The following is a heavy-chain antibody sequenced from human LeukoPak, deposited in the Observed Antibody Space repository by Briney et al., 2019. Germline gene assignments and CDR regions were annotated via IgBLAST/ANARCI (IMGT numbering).Heavy chain of an antibody. J-gene: IGHJ4*02. CDR2: IYYSGST. V-gene: IGHV4-31*03. Sequence: SETLSLTCTVSGGSISSGGYYWSWIRQHPGKGLEWIGYIYYSGSTYYNPSLKSRVTISVDTSKNQFSLKLSSVTAADTAVYYCARVHGRLGELYPFDYWGQGALVTVSS. CDR1: GGSISSGGYY. D-gene: IGHD3-16*01. CDR3: ARVHGRLGELYPFDY.